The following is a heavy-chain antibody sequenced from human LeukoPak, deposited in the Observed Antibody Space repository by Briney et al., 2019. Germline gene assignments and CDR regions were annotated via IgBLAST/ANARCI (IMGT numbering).Heavy chain of an antibody. J-gene: IGHJ5*02. CDR1: GVSISSYY. Sequence: LETLSLTCAVSGVSISSYYWSWIRQPPGKGLEWIGYLSDVGTNDYNPSLKGRVTISRDTSRNQFSLRLSSVTAADAAVYHCARDKAPGGKRWFDPWGQGALVIVSS. D-gene: IGHD4-23*01. CDR2: LSDVGTN. V-gene: IGHV4-59*01. CDR3: ARDKAPGGKRWFDP.